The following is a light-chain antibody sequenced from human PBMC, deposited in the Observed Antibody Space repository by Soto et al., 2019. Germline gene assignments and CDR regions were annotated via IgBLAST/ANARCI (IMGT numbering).Light chain of an antibody. V-gene: IGKV3-15*01. Sequence: EIVMTQFPATLSVSPEESATLSCRASQSVSSNLAWYQQKPGQAPRLLIYGASTRATGIPARFSGSGSGTEFTLTISSLQSEDFAVYYCQQYNNWPPYTFGQGTKLEIK. CDR2: GAS. J-gene: IGKJ2*01. CDR1: QSVSSN. CDR3: QQYNNWPPYT.